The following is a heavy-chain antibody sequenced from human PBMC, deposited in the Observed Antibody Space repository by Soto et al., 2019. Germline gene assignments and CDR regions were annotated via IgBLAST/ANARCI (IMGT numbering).Heavy chain of an antibody. J-gene: IGHJ4*02. CDR2: FSGGRDTT. D-gene: IGHD2-21*01. Sequence: PGGSLRLSCVASGFTFSSSAMSWVRQAPGQRLEWVATFSGGRDTTWHADSVRGRFTVSRDSSKNTLSLQMNSLRPEDTALYYCAKATSATCTGSICYSFDYWGQGTLVTASS. CDR3: AKATSATCTGSICYSFDY. CDR1: GFTFSSSA. V-gene: IGHV3-23*01.